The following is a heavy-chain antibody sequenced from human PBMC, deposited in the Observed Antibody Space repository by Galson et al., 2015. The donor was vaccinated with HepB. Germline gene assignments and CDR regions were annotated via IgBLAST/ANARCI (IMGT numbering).Heavy chain of an antibody. CDR2: TGLSDTTV. Sequence: SLRLSCAASGFSITSYMNWVRQAPGKGPEWLAHTGLSDTTVHYADSVQGRFTILRDNAKNSLYLQMSSLTDEDTATYYCASGLTTLDVWGKGTTVTVSS. D-gene: IGHD3-3*01. CDR1: GFSITSY. CDR3: ASGLTTLDV. V-gene: IGHV3-48*02. J-gene: IGHJ6*04.